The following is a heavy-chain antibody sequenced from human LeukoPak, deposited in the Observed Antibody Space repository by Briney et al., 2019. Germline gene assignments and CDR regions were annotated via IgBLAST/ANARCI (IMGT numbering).Heavy chain of an antibody. D-gene: IGHD3-22*01. CDR2: IYYSGST. CDR1: GGSISSYY. J-gene: IGHJ4*02. CDR3: ARGHYYDSSGDY. Sequence: SETLSLTCTVSGGSISSYYWSWIRQPPGKGLEWIGYIYYSGSTNYNPSLKSRVTISVDTSKNQFSLNLSSVTAADTAVYYCARGHYYDSSGDYWAREPWSPSPQ. V-gene: IGHV4-59*01.